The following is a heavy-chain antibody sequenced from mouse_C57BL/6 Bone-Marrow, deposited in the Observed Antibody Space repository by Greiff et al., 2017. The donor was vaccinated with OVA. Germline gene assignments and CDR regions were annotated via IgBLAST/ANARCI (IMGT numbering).Heavy chain of an antibody. Sequence: EVKLMESGGGLVQPGGSMKLSCVASGFTFSNYCMNWVRQSPEKGLEWVAQICLKSGNYATHDAESVKGRFTISRDDSQSSVYLQMNNLRAEDTVIYYCTGKCGSSYEAMDYWGQGTSVTVSS. V-gene: IGHV6-3*01. CDR3: TGKCGSSYEAMDY. CDR1: GFTFSNYC. D-gene: IGHD1-1*01. J-gene: IGHJ4*01. CDR2: ICLKSGNYAT.